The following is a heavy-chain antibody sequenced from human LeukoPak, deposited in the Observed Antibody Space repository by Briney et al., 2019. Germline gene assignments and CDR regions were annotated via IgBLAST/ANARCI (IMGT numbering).Heavy chain of an antibody. V-gene: IGHV3-23*01. CDR2: ISASGGYS. J-gene: IGHJ4*02. D-gene: IGHD3-22*01. Sequence: GGSLRLSCAASGFIFSSHGMNWVRQAPGKGLEWVSVISASGGYSYYADSVKGRFTISRDNSKNMLYLQMHSLRAEDTAVYYCAKGSSNSGYYPLDYWAREPWSPSPQ. CDR3: AKGSSNSGYYPLDY. CDR1: GFIFSSHG.